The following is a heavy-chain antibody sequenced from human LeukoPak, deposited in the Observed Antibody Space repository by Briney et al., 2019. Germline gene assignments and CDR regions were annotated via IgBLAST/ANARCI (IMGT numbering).Heavy chain of an antibody. CDR2: VYYTGST. CDR1: RASISTYY. J-gene: IGHJ6*03. D-gene: IGHD5-18*01. V-gene: IGHV4-59*01. CDR3: ARLTAYYYMDV. Sequence: SETLSLTCTVSRASISTYYWSWIRQPPGKGLEWIGFVYYTGSTNYNPSLKSRVTISVDTSKNQFSLKLSSVTAADTAVYYCARLTAYYYMDVWGKGTTVTVSS.